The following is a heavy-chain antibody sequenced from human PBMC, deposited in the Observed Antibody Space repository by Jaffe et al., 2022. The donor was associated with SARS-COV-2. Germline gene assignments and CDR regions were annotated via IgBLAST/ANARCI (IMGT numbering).Heavy chain of an antibody. CDR3: TAEWELLYAFDI. J-gene: IGHJ3*02. CDR2: IKSKTDGGTT. D-gene: IGHD1-26*01. V-gene: IGHV3-15*01. Sequence: EVQLVESGGGLVKPGGSLRLSCAASGFTFSNAWMSWVRQAPGKGLEWVGRIKSKTDGGTTDYAAPVKGRFTISRDDSKNTLYLQMNSLKTEDTAVYYCTAEWELLYAFDIWGQGTMVTVSS. CDR1: GFTFSNAW.